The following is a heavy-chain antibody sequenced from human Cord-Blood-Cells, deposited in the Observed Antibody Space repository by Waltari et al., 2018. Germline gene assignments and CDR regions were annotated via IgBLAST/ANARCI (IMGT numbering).Heavy chain of an antibody. V-gene: IGHV3-33*01. CDR1: GFPFIRYG. CDR2: IWYDGSNK. CDR3: ARGYSGYNPYYFDY. J-gene: IGHJ4*02. Sequence: QVQLVESGGGVVQPGRSLSLSCAASGFPFIRYGLPWFRQAPGKGLEWVAVIWYDGSNKYYADSVKGRFTISRDNSKNTLYLQMNSLRAEDTAVYYCARGYSGYNPYYFDYWGQGTLVTVSS. D-gene: IGHD5-12*01.